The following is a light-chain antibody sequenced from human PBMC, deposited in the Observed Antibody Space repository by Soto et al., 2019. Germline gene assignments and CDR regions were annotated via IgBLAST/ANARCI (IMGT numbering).Light chain of an antibody. CDR1: SSDIGDYNY. Sequence: QSALTQPPSASGSPGQSVTISCTGTSSDIGDYNYVSWYQQHPGRAPKVMIYEVSKRPSGVPDRFSGSKSGNTASLTVSGLQAEEEADYYCYSYAGSNNNVFGTGTKLTVL. J-gene: IGLJ1*01. V-gene: IGLV2-8*01. CDR2: EVS. CDR3: YSYAGSNNNV.